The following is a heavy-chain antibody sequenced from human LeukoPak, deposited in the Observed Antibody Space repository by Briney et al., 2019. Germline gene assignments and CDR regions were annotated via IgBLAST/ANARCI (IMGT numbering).Heavy chain of an antibody. Sequence: ASAKVSCKASGYTFTGYYIHWVRQAPGQGLEWMGMIYPRDGSTSYAQKFQGRVTVTRDTSTSTVHMELSGLRSEDTAVYYCARDQEGFDYWGQGTLVTVSS. CDR1: GYTFTGYY. J-gene: IGHJ4*02. CDR2: IYPRDGST. CDR3: ARDQEGFDY. V-gene: IGHV1-46*01.